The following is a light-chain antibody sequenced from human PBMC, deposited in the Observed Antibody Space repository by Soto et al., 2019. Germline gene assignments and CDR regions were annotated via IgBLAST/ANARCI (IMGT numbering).Light chain of an antibody. CDR2: STN. V-gene: IGLV8-61*01. J-gene: IGLJ2*01. CDR1: SGSVSPTHY. Sequence: QAVVTQEPSFSVSLGGTVTLTFGLSSGSVSPTHYPSWYQQTPGQAPRTLIYSTNPRSSGVPDRLSGSILGNKAALTITGAQAEDECDYHCALYMGSGIEVFGGGTKLTVL. CDR3: ALYMGSGIEV.